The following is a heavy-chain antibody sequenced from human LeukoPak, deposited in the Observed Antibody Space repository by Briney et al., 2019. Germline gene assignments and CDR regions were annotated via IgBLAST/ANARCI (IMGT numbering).Heavy chain of an antibody. Sequence: PGRSLRLSCAASGFTFSSYGMHWVRQAPGKGLEWVAVISYDGSNKYYADSVKGRFTISRDNSKNTLYLQMNCLRAEDTAVYYCAKDQYGPWGQGTLVTVSS. CDR1: GFTFSSYG. CDR3: AKDQYGP. J-gene: IGHJ5*02. V-gene: IGHV3-30*18. CDR2: ISYDGSNK. D-gene: IGHD2-8*01.